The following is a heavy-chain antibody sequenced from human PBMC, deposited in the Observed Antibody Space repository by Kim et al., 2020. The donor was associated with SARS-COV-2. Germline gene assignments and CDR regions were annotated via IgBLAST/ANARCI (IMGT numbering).Heavy chain of an antibody. V-gene: IGHV3-30*18. D-gene: IGHD6-13*01. Sequence: GGSLRLSCAASGFSFSSYGMNWVRQAPGKGLEWVAVISSDGSDIFYADSVKGRFTISRDHSKNTLYLQMNSLRAEDTAVYYCAEDASSWYGWYFDLWGQGPLFTVSS. CDR2: ISSDGSDI. CDR3: AEDASSWYGWYFDL. J-gene: IGHJ2*01. CDR1: GFSFSSYG.